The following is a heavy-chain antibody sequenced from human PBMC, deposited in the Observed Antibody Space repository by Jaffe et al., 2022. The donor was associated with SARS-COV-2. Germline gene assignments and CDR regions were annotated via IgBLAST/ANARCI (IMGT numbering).Heavy chain of an antibody. CDR2: MYGDGNT. D-gene: IGHD3-16*01. V-gene: IGHV1-3*01. CDR1: GYVFTDYL. J-gene: IGHJ5*02. CDR3: AREKIGDAGFDP. Sequence: QVHLVQSGAEVRQPGASVKVSCKASGYVFTDYLIQWVRQAPGQEPEWMGWMYGDGNTKYSQKFQGRLTFTRDTSATTAYMELSSLRSEDTAVYFCAREKIGDAGFDPWGQGTLVTVSS.